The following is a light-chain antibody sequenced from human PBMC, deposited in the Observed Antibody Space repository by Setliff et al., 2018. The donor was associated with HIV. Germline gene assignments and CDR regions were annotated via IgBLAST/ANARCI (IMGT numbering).Light chain of an antibody. CDR3: SSYAISNTLH. CDR2: EVR. CDR1: SSDVGGYNY. V-gene: IGLV2-14*01. J-gene: IGLJ1*01. Sequence: QSVLTQPASVSGSPGQSITISCTGTSSDVGGYNYVSWYQQHPGKAPKLIIYEVRNRPSGVSNRFSGSKSGNTASLTISGLQAEDEADYYCSSYAISNTLHFGTGTKGTVL.